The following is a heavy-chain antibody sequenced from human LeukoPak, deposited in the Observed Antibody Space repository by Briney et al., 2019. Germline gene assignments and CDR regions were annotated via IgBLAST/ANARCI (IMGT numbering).Heavy chain of an antibody. J-gene: IGHJ4*02. CDR1: GFTFSSSW. V-gene: IGHV3-7*01. Sequence: GGSLRLSCAAFGFTFSSSWMSWVRQAPGKGLEWVANIKPDGSAGYYVGSAEGRFIVSRDNANNYLYLHMGSLRAEDTAFYYCARAPSFGTVDYWGQGALVTVSS. CDR3: ARAPSFGTVDY. CDR2: IKPDGSAG. D-gene: IGHD1-7*01.